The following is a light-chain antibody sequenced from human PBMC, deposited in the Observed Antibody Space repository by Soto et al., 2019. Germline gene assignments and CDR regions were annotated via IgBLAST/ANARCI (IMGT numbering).Light chain of an antibody. J-gene: IGLJ3*02. CDR3: CSYAGRYTWV. V-gene: IGLV2-11*01. CDR2: DVI. CDR1: SSDVGGYDY. Sequence: QSVLTQPRSVSGSPGQSVTISCTGTSSDVGGYDYVSWYQQHPGKAPKLMIYDVIKRPSGVPDRFSGSNSGNTASLTISGLQAVDESDYYCCSYAGRYTWVFGGGTKLTVL.